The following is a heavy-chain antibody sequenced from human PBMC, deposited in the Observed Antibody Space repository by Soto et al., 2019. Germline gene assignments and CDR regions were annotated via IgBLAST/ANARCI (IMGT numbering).Heavy chain of an antibody. CDR1: GYSFTSYW. Sequence: PGESLKISCKGSGYSFTSYWIGWVRQMPGKGLEWMEIIYPGDSDTRYSPSFQGQVTISADKSISTAYLQWSSLKASDTAMYYWARRRSVAGTMVDYWGQGTLVTVSS. J-gene: IGHJ4*02. V-gene: IGHV5-51*01. CDR3: ARRRSVAGTMVDY. CDR2: IYPGDSDT. D-gene: IGHD6-19*01.